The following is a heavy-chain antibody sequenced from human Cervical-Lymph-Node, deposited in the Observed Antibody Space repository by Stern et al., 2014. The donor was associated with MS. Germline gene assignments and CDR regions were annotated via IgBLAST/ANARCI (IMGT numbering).Heavy chain of an antibody. Sequence: QMQLVQSGAEVKKPGASGKVSCKASGYTFTSYAMHWVRQAPGQRLEWMGWINAGNGNTKYSQKFQGRVTITRDTSASTAYMELSSLRSEDTAVYYCARSSDTFYYYYGMDVWGQGTTVTVSS. CDR2: INAGNGNT. V-gene: IGHV1-3*01. D-gene: IGHD3-16*01. CDR1: GYTFTSYA. CDR3: ARSSDTFYYYYGMDV. J-gene: IGHJ6*02.